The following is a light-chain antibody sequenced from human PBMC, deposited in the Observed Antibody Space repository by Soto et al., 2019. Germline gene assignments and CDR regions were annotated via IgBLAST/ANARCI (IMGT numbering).Light chain of an antibody. CDR3: MQARLTPFT. CDR2: LGS. J-gene: IGKJ2*01. V-gene: IGKV2-28*01. CDR1: QSLLHSNGNNY. Sequence: DIVMTQSPLSLPVTPGEPASISCRSSQSLLHSNGNNYLDWYLQKPGQSPQLLIYLGSTRASGVPDRFSGSGPDTDFTLTITSVEAEDVGLYYCMQARLTPFTFGQGTKLEVK.